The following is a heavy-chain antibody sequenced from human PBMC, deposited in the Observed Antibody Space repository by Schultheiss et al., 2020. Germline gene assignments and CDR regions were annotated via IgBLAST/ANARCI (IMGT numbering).Heavy chain of an antibody. CDR3: AREVDPSPNWYFDL. CDR2: IIPILGIA. CDR1: GGTFSSYA. V-gene: IGHV1-69*04. Sequence: SVKVSCKASGGTFSSYAISWVRQAPGQGLEWMGRIIPILGIANYAQKFQGRVTITADKSTSTAYMELSSLRSEDTAVYYCAREVDPSPNWYFDLWGRGTLVTVSS. D-gene: IGHD2-15*01. J-gene: IGHJ2*01.